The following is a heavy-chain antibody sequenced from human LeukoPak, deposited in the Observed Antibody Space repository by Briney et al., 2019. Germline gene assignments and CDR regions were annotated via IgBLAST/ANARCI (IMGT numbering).Heavy chain of an antibody. J-gene: IGHJ4*02. CDR3: ARPFHKFFDY. CDR2: ISYDGNNE. D-gene: IGHD3-3*02. CDR1: GSTFSSYA. V-gene: IGHV3-30-3*01. Sequence: QSGGSLRLSCAASGSTFSSYAMHWVRQAPGKGLEWVAVISYDGNNEYYADSVKGRFTISRDNSKNTLYLQMNSLRTEDTAVYYCARPFHKFFDYWGQGTLVTVSS.